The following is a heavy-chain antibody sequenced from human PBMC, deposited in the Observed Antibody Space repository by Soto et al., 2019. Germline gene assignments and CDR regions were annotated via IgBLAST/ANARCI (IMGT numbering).Heavy chain of an antibody. J-gene: IGHJ6*02. V-gene: IGHV5-10-1*01. CDR2: IDPSDSYT. CDR1: GYSFTSYW. Sequence: PGESLKISCKGSGYSFTSYWISWVRQMPGKGLEWMGRIDPSDSYTNYSPSFQGHVTISADKSISTAYLQWSSLKASDTAMYYCAGLTGYCSGGSCVYYGMDVWGQGTTVTVSS. D-gene: IGHD2-15*01. CDR3: AGLTGYCSGGSCVYYGMDV.